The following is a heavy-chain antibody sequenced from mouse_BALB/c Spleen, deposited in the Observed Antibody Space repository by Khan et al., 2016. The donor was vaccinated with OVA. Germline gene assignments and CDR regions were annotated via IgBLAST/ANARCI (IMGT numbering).Heavy chain of an antibody. Sequence: QVQLQQPGAELVKPGTSVKLSCKASGYNFTSYWINWVKLRPGQGLEWIGDIYPGSGSTKYNEKFKSKATLTVDTSSSTAYIQLISLASEDSALYYCARRNYYGTVLCDYWGQGTTLTVSS. J-gene: IGHJ2*01. CDR2: IYPGSGST. V-gene: IGHV1-55*01. D-gene: IGHD1-1*01. CDR3: ARRNYYGTVLCDY. CDR1: GYNFTSYW.